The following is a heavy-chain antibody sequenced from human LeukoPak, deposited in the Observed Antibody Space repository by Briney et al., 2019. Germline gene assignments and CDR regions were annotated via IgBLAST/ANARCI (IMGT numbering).Heavy chain of an antibody. CDR2: ISSSSSTI. D-gene: IGHD6-6*01. V-gene: IGHV3-48*02. CDR3: AREYSSSSGRAFDI. CDR1: GFTFSSYA. J-gene: IGHJ3*02. Sequence: GGSLRLSCAASGFTFSSYAMNWVRQAPGKGLQWFSYISSSSSTIYYVDSVKGRFTISRDNAKNSLYLQMNSLRDEDTAVYYCAREYSSSSGRAFDIWGQGTMVTVSS.